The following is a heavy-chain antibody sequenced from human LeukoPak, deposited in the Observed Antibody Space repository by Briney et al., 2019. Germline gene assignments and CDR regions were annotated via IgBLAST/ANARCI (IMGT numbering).Heavy chain of an antibody. CDR2: ITGDGSST. D-gene: IGHD1-26*01. V-gene: IGHV3-74*01. CDR1: GFNFGSQW. Sequence: GGSLRLSCAASGFNFGSQWMHWARQAPGKGLVWVSRITGDGSSTSYADSVKGRFTISRDTAENTLYLQMNSLRAEDTAVYYCVRVKVGSWDWFDPWGQGTLVTVSS. J-gene: IGHJ5*02. CDR3: VRVKVGSWDWFDP.